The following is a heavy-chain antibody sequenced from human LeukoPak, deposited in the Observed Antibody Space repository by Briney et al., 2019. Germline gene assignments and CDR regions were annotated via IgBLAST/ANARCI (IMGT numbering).Heavy chain of an antibody. J-gene: IGHJ4*02. CDR3: AKMGGDIVVVIN. Sequence: TGGSLRLSCGASGFTFSSYGMTWVRQAPGKGLEWVSAISGSGGSTYYADSVKGRFTISRDNSKNTLYLQMNSLRAEDTAVYYCAKMGGDIVVVINWGQGTLVTVSS. CDR1: GFTFSSYG. CDR2: ISGSGGST. V-gene: IGHV3-23*01. D-gene: IGHD3-22*01.